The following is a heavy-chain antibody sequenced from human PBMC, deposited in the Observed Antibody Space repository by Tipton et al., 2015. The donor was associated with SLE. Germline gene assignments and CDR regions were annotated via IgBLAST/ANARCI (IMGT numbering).Heavy chain of an antibody. CDR1: GFTFSSYE. CDR3: ARDYYDSSGWYYFDY. D-gene: IGHD3-22*01. J-gene: IGHJ4*02. Sequence: SLRLSCAASGFTFSSYEMNWVRQAPGKGLEWVSYISSSGSTIYYADSVKGRFTTSRDNAKNSLYLQMNSLRAEDTAVYYCARDYYDSSGWYYFDYWGQGTLVTVSS. CDR2: ISSSGSTI. V-gene: IGHV3-48*03.